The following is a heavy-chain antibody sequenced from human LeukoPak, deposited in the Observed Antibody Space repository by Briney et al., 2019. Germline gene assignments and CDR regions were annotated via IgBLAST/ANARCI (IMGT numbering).Heavy chain of an antibody. V-gene: IGHV3-7*01. D-gene: IGHD5-18*01. Sequence: GGSLRLSCAASGFTFSSYWMSWVRQAPGQGQEWVANIKQVGSEKSYVDSVKGRFTVSRDNANNTQYLQMNSLIAEDTAVYYCARERRYGSNFDFGGQGTLVTVSS. CDR1: GFTFSSYW. CDR2: IKQVGSEK. CDR3: ARERRYGSNFDF. J-gene: IGHJ4*02.